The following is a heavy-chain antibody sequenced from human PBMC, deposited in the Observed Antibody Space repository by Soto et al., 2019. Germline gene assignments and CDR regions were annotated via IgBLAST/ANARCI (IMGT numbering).Heavy chain of an antibody. CDR1: GYTFTGYY. V-gene: IGHV1-2*02. CDR3: ARAKRGSIAAAGTGPFDY. J-gene: IGHJ4*02. D-gene: IGHD6-13*01. CDR2: ISPNSGGT. Sequence: GASVKVSCKASGYTFTGYYMHWVRQAPGQGLEWMGWISPNSGGTNYAQKFQGRVTMTRDTSISTAYMELSRLRSDDTAVYYCARAKRGSIAAAGTGPFDYWGQGTLVTVYS.